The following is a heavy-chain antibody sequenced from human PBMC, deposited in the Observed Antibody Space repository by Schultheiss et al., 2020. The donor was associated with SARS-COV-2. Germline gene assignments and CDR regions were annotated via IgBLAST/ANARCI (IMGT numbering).Heavy chain of an antibody. V-gene: IGHV4-59*08. CDR1: GGSISSYS. J-gene: IGHJ6*03. CDR2: IYYSGST. D-gene: IGHD2-15*01. CDR3: ARQRLVARRTYYYYMDV. Sequence: SETLSLTCTVSGGSISSYSWSWIRQPPGKGLEWIGYIYYSGSTNYNPSLKSRVTISVDTSKNQFSLKLSSVTAADTAVYYCARQRLVARRTYYYYMDVWGKGTTVTVSS.